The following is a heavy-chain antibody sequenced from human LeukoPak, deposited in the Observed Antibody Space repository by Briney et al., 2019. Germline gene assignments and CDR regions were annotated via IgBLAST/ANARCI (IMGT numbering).Heavy chain of an antibody. V-gene: IGHV3-23*01. Sequence: PGGSLRLSCAASRFAFHNYAMTWIRQAPERGLEWVSSISVDGGDIKYTDSAKGRFTISRDNSKNTLYLQMNSLRAEDTAVYYCAKDLVFDDSSGYPFYFDYWGQGTLVTVSS. CDR1: RFAFHNYA. CDR3: AKDLVFDDSSGYPFYFDY. CDR2: ISVDGGDI. D-gene: IGHD3-22*01. J-gene: IGHJ4*02.